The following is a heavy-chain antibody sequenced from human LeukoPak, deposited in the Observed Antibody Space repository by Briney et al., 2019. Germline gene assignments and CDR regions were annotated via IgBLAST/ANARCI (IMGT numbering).Heavy chain of an antibody. Sequence: SETLSLTCTVSGGSISSYYWSWIRQPPGKGLEWIGYIYYSGSTNYNPSLKSRVTISVDTSKNQFSLKLSSVTAADTAVYYCARQNYYYYGMDVWGQGTTVTVSS. V-gene: IGHV4-59*08. CDR1: GGSISSYY. CDR3: ARQNYYYYGMDV. CDR2: IYYSGST. J-gene: IGHJ6*02.